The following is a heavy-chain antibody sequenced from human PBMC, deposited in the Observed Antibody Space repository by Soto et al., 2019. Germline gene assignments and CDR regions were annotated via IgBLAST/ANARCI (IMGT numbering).Heavy chain of an antibody. Sequence: SETLSLTCTVSGGSLSSGNYYWSWIRQHPGKGLEWIGYIYYSGNTYYNPSLKSRVTISVDTSRNQFSLKLNSVTAADTAVYFCASYGQLVQSFDYWGQGTLVTVSS. D-gene: IGHD6-6*01. V-gene: IGHV4-31*03. CDR2: IYYSGNT. J-gene: IGHJ4*02. CDR3: ASYGQLVQSFDY. CDR1: GGSLSSGNYY.